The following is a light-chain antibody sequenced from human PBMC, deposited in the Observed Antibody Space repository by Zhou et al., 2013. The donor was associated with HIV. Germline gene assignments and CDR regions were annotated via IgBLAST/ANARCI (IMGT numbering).Light chain of an antibody. V-gene: IGKV1-13*02. J-gene: IGKJ5*01. CDR2: RAS. Sequence: IHMTQSPSSLSASVGDRVTITCRASQGISSALAWYQQKPGKPPKLLIYRASSLESGVPSRFSGSGSGTDFTLTISSLQPEDFATYYCQQFNSYPITFGQGTRL. CDR3: QQFNSYPIT. CDR1: QGISSA.